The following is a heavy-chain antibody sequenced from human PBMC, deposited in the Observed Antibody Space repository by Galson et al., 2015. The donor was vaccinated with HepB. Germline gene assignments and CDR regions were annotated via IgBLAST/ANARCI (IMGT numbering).Heavy chain of an antibody. CDR2: IIPIFGTA. J-gene: IGHJ6*02. V-gene: IGHV1-69*06. CDR3: ARGGNHCSSTSCRPLNYGMDV. Sequence: SVKVSCKASGGTFSSYAISWVRQAPGQGLEWMGGIIPIFGTANYAQKFQGRVTITADKSTSTAYMELSSLRSEDTAVYYCARGGNHCSSTSCRPLNYGMDVWGQGTTVTVSS. D-gene: IGHD2-2*01. CDR1: GGTFSSYA.